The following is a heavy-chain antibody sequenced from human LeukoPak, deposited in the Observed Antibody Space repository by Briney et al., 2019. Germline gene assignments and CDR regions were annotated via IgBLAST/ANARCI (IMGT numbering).Heavy chain of an antibody. CDR3: ARDPFDY. Sequence: SSETLSLTCTVSGYSISSGYYWGWIRQPPGKGLEWVSSISSSSSYIYYADSVKGRFTISRDNAENSLYLQMNSLRAEDTAVYYCARDPFDYWGQGTLVTVSS. J-gene: IGHJ4*02. CDR1: GYSISSGYY. CDR2: ISSSSSYI. V-gene: IGHV3-21*01.